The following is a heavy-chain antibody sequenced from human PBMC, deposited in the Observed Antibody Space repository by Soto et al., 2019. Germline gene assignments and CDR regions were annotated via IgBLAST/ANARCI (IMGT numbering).Heavy chain of an antibody. CDR2: ISLYRDGT. CDR1: GYTFSNYG. D-gene: IGHD2-2*01. Sequence: QVQLVQSGGEVKRPGASVKVSCKTSGYTFSNYGITWVRQAPGQPLEWLGWISLYRDGTHYAQKFQGRVSMTTDTSTTTAYMELRSLRSDGTAVYYCARVVPGAEAWFGPWGQGTLVTVSS. V-gene: IGHV1-18*01. J-gene: IGHJ5*02. CDR3: ARVVPGAEAWFGP.